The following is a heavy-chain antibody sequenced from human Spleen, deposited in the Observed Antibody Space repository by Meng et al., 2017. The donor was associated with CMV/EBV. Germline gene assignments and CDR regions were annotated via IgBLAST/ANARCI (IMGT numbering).Heavy chain of an antibody. CDR2: IYYSGST. Sequence: SETLSLTCTVSGGSISSSSYYGGWIRQPPGKGLEWIGSIYYSGSTYYNPSLKSRVTISVDTSKNQFSLKLSSVTAADTAVYYCARGHSNWFDPWGQGTLVTVSS. CDR1: GGSISSSSYY. CDR3: ARGHSNWFDP. V-gene: IGHV4-39*07. J-gene: IGHJ5*02.